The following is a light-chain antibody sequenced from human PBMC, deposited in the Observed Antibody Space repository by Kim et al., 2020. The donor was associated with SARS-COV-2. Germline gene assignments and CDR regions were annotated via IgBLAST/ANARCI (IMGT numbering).Light chain of an antibody. Sequence: GSPGQTASITCSGDKLGDKYVCWYQQKPGQSPVLVIYQDSKRPSGIPERFSGSNSGNTATLTISGTQAMDEADYYCQAWHSSTVVFGGGTKLTVL. V-gene: IGLV3-1*01. CDR3: QAWHSSTVV. J-gene: IGLJ2*01. CDR2: QDS. CDR1: KLGDKY.